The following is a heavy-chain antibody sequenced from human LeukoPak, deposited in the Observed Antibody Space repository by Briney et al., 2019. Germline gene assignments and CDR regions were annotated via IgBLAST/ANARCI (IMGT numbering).Heavy chain of an antibody. CDR3: ARDSGYYYDSSGYYYPGYYGMDV. Sequence: PGGSLRLSCAASGFTFSSYDMHWVRQATGKGLEWVSAIGTAGDTYYPGSVKGRFTISRENAKNSFYLQMNSLRAGDTAVYYCARDSGYYYDSSGYYYPGYYGMDVWGQGTTVTVSS. CDR1: GFTFSSYD. J-gene: IGHJ6*02. V-gene: IGHV3-13*04. CDR2: IGTAGDT. D-gene: IGHD3-22*01.